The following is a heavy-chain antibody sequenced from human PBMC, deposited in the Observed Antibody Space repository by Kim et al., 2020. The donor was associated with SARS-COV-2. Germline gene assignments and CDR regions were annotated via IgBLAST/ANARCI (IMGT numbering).Heavy chain of an antibody. V-gene: IGHV3-30*18. CDR3: AKDTNHDGASSASYYY. Sequence: GGSLRLSCAASGFTLSNYGMHWVRQAPGKGLEGVSDISNDGITTYYAASVKGRFTISRDNAKNTLYLQMNSLRADDTAVYYCAKDTNHDGASSASYYY. J-gene: IGHJ6*01. D-gene: IGHD4-17*01. CDR2: ISNDGITT. CDR1: GFTLSNYG.